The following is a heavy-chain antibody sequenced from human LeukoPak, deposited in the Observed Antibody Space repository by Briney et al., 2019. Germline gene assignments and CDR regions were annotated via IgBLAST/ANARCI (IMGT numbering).Heavy chain of an antibody. CDR2: IYYSGST. CDR1: GGSISSNSYY. V-gene: IGHV4-39*01. CDR3: ARHPTYGDGYNYYYYYYMDV. J-gene: IGHJ6*03. Sequence: SETLSLTCTVSGGSISSNSYYWGWIRQPPGKGLEWIGSIYYSGSTYYNPSLKSRVTISVDTSKNQFSLKLSSVTAADTAVYYCARHPTYGDGYNYYYYYYMDVWGKGTTVAISS. D-gene: IGHD5-24*01.